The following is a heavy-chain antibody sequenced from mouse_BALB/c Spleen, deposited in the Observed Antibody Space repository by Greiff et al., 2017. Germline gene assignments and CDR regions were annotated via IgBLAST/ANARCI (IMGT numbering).Heavy chain of an antibody. D-gene: IGHD1-1*02. Sequence: QVQLQQPGAELVKPGASVKLSCKASGYTFTNYWMHWVKQRPGQGLEWIGEINPSNGRTNYNEKFKSKATLTVDKSSSTAYMQLSSLTSEDSAVYYCAQNYYFDYWGQGTTLTVSS. V-gene: IGHV1S81*02. CDR1: GYTFTNYW. CDR2: INPSNGRT. CDR3: AQNYYFDY. J-gene: IGHJ2*01.